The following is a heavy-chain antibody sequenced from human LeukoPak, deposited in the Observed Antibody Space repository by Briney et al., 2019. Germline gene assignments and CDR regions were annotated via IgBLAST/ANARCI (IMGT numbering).Heavy chain of an antibody. J-gene: IGHJ6*02. CDR3: ARWRITMVRGENYYYGMDV. CDR1: GFTFSSYS. Sequence: PGGSLRLSCAASGFTFSSYSMNWVRQAPGKGLEWVSSISSSSSYIYYADSVEGRFTISRDNAKNSLYLQMNSLRAEDTAVYYCARWRITMVRGENYYYGMDVWGQGTTVTVSS. V-gene: IGHV3-21*01. CDR2: ISSSSSYI. D-gene: IGHD3-10*01.